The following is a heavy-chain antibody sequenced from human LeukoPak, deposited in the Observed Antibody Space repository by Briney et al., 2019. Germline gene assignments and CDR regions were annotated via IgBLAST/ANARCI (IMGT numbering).Heavy chain of an antibody. Sequence: ASVKVSCEPSGYTFTSFGISWVRQAPGQGLEWMGWIGAYNGDTNYAQKFQGRVTMTTDTSTSTAYMDLRSLRSDDTAVYYCTRDHCSGDNCPSFDYWGQGTLVTVSS. CDR3: TRDHCSGDNCPSFDY. CDR2: IGAYNGDT. D-gene: IGHD2-15*01. V-gene: IGHV1-18*04. CDR1: GYTFTSFG. J-gene: IGHJ4*02.